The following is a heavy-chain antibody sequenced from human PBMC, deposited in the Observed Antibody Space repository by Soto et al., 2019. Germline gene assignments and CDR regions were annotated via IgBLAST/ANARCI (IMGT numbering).Heavy chain of an antibody. V-gene: IGHV3-30*18. CDR3: ANDNSCWYGGHFNY. CDR2: MSSDGTKR. D-gene: IGHD6-19*01. CDR1: GFTFRNYG. Sequence: QVQLVESGGGLVQPGRSLKLSCVASGFTFRNYGMHWVRQAPGTGLEWVAVMSSDGTKRYYADYGKGRFSISKDNSKNTLYMKMRSQRTEDSAVYYCANDNSCWYGGHFNYWGQGTLVTVSS. J-gene: IGHJ4*02.